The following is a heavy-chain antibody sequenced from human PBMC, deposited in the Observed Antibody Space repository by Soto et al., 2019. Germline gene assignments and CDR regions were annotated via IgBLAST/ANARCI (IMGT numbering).Heavy chain of an antibody. D-gene: IGHD1-7*01. V-gene: IGHV1-18*01. J-gene: IGHJ5*02. CDR1: GYTFTSYG. CDR2: ISVYNGNT. CDR3: ARSRYNWNYNWLDP. Sequence: QVQLVQSGAEVKKPGASVKVPCKPSGYTFTSYGISWVRQAPGQGLEWMGWISVYNGNTNYAQKFQGRVTMTADTSTGTAYMELRSLRSDDTAVYYCARSRYNWNYNWLDPWGQGTLVTVSS.